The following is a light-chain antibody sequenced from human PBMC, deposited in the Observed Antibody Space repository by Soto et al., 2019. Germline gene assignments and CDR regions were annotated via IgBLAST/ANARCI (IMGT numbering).Light chain of an antibody. Sequence: QSALTQPASVSGSPGQSIAISCTGTSSDVGSYNSVSWYQQHPGKAPKLMIYEGSERPSGVSDRFSGSKSGNTASLTVSGLLAEDEADYYCSSHAGINNVVFGGGTKLTVL. V-gene: IGLV2-14*02. CDR1: SSDVGSYNS. CDR2: EGS. J-gene: IGLJ3*02. CDR3: SSHAGINNVV.